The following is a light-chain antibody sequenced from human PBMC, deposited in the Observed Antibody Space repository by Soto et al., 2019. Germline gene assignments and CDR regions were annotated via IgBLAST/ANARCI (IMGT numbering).Light chain of an antibody. CDR2: GAS. V-gene: IGKV3-15*01. J-gene: IGKJ3*01. Sequence: EIVMTQSPATLSVSPGETATLSCRASQSVSSNLAWYQQKPGQAPRLLIYGASTTATGIPARFSGSGSGTEFTLTISSLQSEDFAVYYCQQYNNWPFTFGPVTKVDI. CDR3: QQYNNWPFT. CDR1: QSVSSN.